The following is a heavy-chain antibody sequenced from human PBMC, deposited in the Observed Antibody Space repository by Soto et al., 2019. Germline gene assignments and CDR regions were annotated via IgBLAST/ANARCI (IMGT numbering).Heavy chain of an antibody. V-gene: IGHV1-18*01. Sequence: ASVKVSCKASGYTFTSYGISWVRQAPGQGLERMGRISAYNGNTNYAQNFQGRVTMTTDTSTSTAYMELRCLRSDDTAVYYCASVLLIVPGAIRQYYYYYYMDVWGKGTTVTV. CDR2: ISAYNGNT. J-gene: IGHJ6*03. D-gene: IGHD2-2*01. CDR3: ASVLLIVPGAIRQYYYYYYMDV. CDR1: GYTFTSYG.